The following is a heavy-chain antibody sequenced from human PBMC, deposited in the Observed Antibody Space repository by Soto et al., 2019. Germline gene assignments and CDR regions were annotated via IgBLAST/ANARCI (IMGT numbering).Heavy chain of an antibody. CDR1: GGTFSSYA. Sequence: GASVKVSCKASGGTFSSYAISWVRQAPGQRLEWMGGIIPIFGTANYAQKFQGRVTITADESTSTAYMELSSLRSEDTAVYYCARGSFLREMATVTHYYYGMDVWGQGTTVTVSS. V-gene: IGHV1-69*13. CDR2: IIPIFGTA. J-gene: IGHJ6*02. CDR3: ARGSFLREMATVTHYYYGMDV. D-gene: IGHD4-4*01.